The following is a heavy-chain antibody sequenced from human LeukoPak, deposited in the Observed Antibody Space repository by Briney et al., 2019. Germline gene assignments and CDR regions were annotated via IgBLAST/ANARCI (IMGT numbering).Heavy chain of an antibody. V-gene: IGHV3-30*02. CDR3: AKLISPYDY. CDR2: IRYDGNNK. Sequence: RGPSLRLSCAPAGLTFGSYGTHWVRQAPGKGLGWVAFIRYDGNNKYYADSGKGRLTTSRDNFKNTLYLQMNRLRAEDTAVYYCAKLISPYDYWGQGTLVLVSS. CDR1: GLTFGSYG. J-gene: IGHJ4*02.